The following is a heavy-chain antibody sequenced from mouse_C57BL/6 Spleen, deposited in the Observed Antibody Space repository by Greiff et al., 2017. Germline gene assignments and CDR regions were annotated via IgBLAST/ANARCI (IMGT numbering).Heavy chain of an antibody. CDR2: IDPSDSYT. V-gene: IGHV1-69*01. D-gene: IGHD1-1*01. CDR1: GYTFTSYW. J-gene: IGHJ2*01. CDR3: ARRGHYYGSSVDFED. Sequence: QVQLQQSGAELVMPGASVKLSCKASGYTFTSYWMHWVKQRPGQGLEWIGEIDPSDSYTNYNQKFKGKSTLTVDKSSSTAYMQLSGLTSEVSAVYYSARRGHYYGSSVDFEDWGRGTTLTVSA.